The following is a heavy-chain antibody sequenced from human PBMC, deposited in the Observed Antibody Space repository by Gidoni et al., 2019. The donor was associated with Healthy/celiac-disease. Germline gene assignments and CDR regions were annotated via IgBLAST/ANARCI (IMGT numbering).Heavy chain of an antibody. CDR2: IIPIFGTA. V-gene: IGHV1-69*01. CDR1: GGTFSSYA. D-gene: IGHD3-3*01. J-gene: IGHJ6*02. Sequence: QVQLVQSGAEVKKPGSSVKVSSKASGGTFSSYAISWVRQAPGQGLEWMGGIIPIFGTANYAQKFQGRVTITADESTSTAYMELSSLRSEDTAVYYCARGRTQNDFWSYYYYYGMDVWGQGTTVTVSS. CDR3: ARGRTQNDFWSYYYYYGMDV.